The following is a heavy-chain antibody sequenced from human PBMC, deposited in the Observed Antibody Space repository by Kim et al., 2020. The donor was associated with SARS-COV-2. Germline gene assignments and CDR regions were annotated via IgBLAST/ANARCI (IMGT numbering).Heavy chain of an antibody. V-gene: IGHV1-2*06. CDR1: GYTFTGYY. D-gene: IGHD3-3*01. CDR2: INPNSGGT. J-gene: IGHJ4*02. Sequence: ASVKVSCKASGYTFTGYYMHWVRQAPGQGLEWMGRINPNSGGTNYAQKFQGRVTMTRDTSISTAYMELSRLRSDDTAVYYCARGETLRFLEWLFPDYWGQGTLVTVSS. CDR3: ARGETLRFLEWLFPDY.